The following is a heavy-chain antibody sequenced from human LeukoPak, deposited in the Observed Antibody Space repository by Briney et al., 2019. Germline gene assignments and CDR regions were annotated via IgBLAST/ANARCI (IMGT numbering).Heavy chain of an antibody. D-gene: IGHD3-22*01. Sequence: EASVKVSCKASGYTFTSYAMHWVRQAPGQRLEWMGWINAGNGNTKYSQKFQGRVTITRDTSASTAYMELSSLRSEDTAVYYCAPMRDYYDSSGSNFDYWGQGTLVTVSS. CDR3: APMRDYYDSSGSNFDY. J-gene: IGHJ4*02. CDR2: INAGNGNT. V-gene: IGHV1-3*01. CDR1: GYTFTSYA.